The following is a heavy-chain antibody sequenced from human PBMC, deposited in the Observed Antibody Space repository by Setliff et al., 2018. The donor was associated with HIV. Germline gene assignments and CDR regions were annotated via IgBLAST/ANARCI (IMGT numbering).Heavy chain of an antibody. CDR3: ARRPGSGYGYFDY. CDR1: GFIVSENY. D-gene: IGHD5-12*01. CDR2: LYTGGRT. Sequence: GGSLRLSCAASGFIVSENYMSWLRQAPGKGLEWVSVLYTGGRTHYGDSVKGRFTISRDNSKNTLFLQMNSLRAEDTAVYYCARRPGSGYGYFDYWGPGTLVTVSS. J-gene: IGHJ4*02. V-gene: IGHV3-66*01.